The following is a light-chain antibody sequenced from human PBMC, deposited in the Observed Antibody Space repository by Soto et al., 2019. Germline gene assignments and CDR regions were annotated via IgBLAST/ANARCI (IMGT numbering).Light chain of an antibody. V-gene: IGKV3-11*01. J-gene: IGKJ4*01. Sequence: EIVLTQSPATLSLSPGERATLSCRASQSVSSYLAWYQQKPGQAPRLLIYDASNRATGIPARFSGGGSGTEFTLTINSLQSEDFAVYYCQRYNNWPLTFGGGTKV. CDR3: QRYNNWPLT. CDR2: DAS. CDR1: QSVSSY.